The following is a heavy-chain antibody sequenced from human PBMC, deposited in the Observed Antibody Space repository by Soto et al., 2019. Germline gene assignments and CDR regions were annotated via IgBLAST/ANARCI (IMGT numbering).Heavy chain of an antibody. J-gene: IGHJ5*02. D-gene: IGHD2-15*01. Sequence: PGESLKISCQGSGYSFTDYWIGWARQMPGKGLEWMGIIFPGDSDTTYSPSFQGQVTISADKSISTAYLQWSSLRASDTAIYYCARRYCSGGSCSNWFDPWGQGTLVTVSS. CDR3: ARRYCSGGSCSNWFDP. CDR1: GYSFTDYW. V-gene: IGHV5-51*01. CDR2: IFPGDSDT.